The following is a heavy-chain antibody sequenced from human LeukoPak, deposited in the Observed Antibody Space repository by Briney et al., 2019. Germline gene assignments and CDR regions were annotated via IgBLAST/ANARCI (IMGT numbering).Heavy chain of an antibody. CDR2: IYPGDSDT. D-gene: IGHD2-2*01. Sequence: GESLKISCKASGYSFTSYWVGWVRQMPGKGLEWMGIIYPGDSDTRYSPSFQGQVTISADKSISTAYLQWSSLKASDTAMYYCARQFMGSTGYFDYWGQGTLVTVSS. CDR3: ARQFMGSTGYFDY. J-gene: IGHJ4*02. CDR1: GYSFTSYW. V-gene: IGHV5-51*01.